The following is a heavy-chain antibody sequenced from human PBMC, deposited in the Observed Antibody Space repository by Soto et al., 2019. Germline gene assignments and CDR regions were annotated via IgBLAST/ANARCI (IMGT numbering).Heavy chain of an antibody. CDR3: AKNGQPPYYYYGMDV. D-gene: IGHD2-8*01. J-gene: IGHJ6*02. CDR1: GYTFSRYG. V-gene: IGHV1-18*01. Sequence: QGQLVQSGPEVKKPGASVKVSCKTSGYTFSRYGISWVRQAPGQGLEWMGWISGYNGDTNYAQKVQGRVTMTIDTSTYTAYMELRSLTSADTAIYYCAKNGQPPYYYYGMDVWGQATTVTVSS. CDR2: ISGYNGDT.